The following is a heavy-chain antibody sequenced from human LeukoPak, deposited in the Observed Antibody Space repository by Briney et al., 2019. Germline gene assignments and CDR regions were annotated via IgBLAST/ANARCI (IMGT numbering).Heavy chain of an antibody. CDR3: AKTGGTYYGSDY. CDR1: GFTFSSYV. D-gene: IGHD1-26*01. Sequence: PGGSLRLSCAAPGFTFSSYVMSWVRQAPGKGLEWVSSISGSGSTTYYADTVKGRFTISRDNSRNTLYLQMNSLRGEDTALYYCAKTGGTYYGSDYWGQGTLVTVSS. CDR2: ISGSGSTT. V-gene: IGHV3-23*01. J-gene: IGHJ4*02.